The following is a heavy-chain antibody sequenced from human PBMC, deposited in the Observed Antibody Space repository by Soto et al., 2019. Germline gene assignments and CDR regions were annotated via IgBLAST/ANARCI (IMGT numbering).Heavy chain of an antibody. Sequence: EVQLVESGGGLVQPGGSLRLSCAASGFTFSSYSMNWVRQAPGKGLEWVSYISSSSSTIYYADSVKGLFTISRDNAKNSLYLEISSLRAEDTPVYYCARVVISGSSLAYWGQGTLVTVSS. CDR1: GFTFSSYS. CDR3: ARVVISGSSLAY. CDR2: ISSSSSTI. J-gene: IGHJ4*02. V-gene: IGHV3-48*01. D-gene: IGHD1-26*01.